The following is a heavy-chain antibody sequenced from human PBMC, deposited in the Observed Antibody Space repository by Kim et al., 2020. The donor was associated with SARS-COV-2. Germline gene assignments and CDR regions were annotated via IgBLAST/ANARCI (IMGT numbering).Heavy chain of an antibody. CDR1: GYTFTSYD. Sequence: ASVKVSCKASGYTFTSYDINWVRQATGQGLEWMGWMNPNSGNTGYAQKFQGRVTMTRDTSISTAYMELSSLRSEDTAVYYCGRVYYGSGSYMVRYWGQGTLVTVSS. J-gene: IGHJ4*02. V-gene: IGHV1-8*01. D-gene: IGHD3-10*01. CDR2: MNPNSGNT. CDR3: GRVYYGSGSYMVRY.